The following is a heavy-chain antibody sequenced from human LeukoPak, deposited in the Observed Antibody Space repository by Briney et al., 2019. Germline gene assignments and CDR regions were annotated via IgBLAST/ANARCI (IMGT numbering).Heavy chain of an antibody. V-gene: IGHV4-34*01. J-gene: IGHJ4*02. D-gene: IGHD4-23*01. CDR3: SRGDINYGGYSAY. CDR1: GGPLSGYY. Sequence: SETLSLPCAVYGGPLSGYYWSWIRQTPGKGLEWIGEINNNGNSSYNPSLKSRVIISLLTSKNQFSLGLRSVTAADTAVFYCSRGDINYGGYSAYWGQGTLVTVSS. CDR2: INNNGNS.